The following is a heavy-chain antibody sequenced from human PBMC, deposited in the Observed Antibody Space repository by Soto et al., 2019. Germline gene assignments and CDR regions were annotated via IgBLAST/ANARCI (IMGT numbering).Heavy chain of an antibody. CDR2: INPSARST. CDR1: RYTFTNFY. V-gene: IGHV1-46*01. D-gene: IGHD1-26*01. CDR3: SRSRVGRPLDV. J-gene: IGHJ6*02. Sequence: ASVQVSCKASRYTFTNFYIHWLRQAPRQGLEWMGIINPSARSTTYPQKIQGRASIPRDTSTSTIHMDLITMRSEDTAVYYCSRSRVGRPLDVWGPGTTVTV.